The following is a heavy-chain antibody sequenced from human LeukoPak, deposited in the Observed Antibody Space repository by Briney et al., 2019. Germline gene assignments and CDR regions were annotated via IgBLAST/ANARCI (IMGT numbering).Heavy chain of an antibody. CDR2: ISASNGNT. J-gene: IGHJ4*02. Sequence: ASVKVSYKASGYTFTGYYMHWVRQAPGQGLEGMGWISASNGNTNYAQKLQGRVTITTDTSTSTAYMELRSLRSEDTAVYYCPRDRDFWSEGGYWGQGTLVTVSS. CDR3: PRDRDFWSEGGY. D-gene: IGHD3-3*01. CDR1: GYTFTGYY. V-gene: IGHV1-18*04.